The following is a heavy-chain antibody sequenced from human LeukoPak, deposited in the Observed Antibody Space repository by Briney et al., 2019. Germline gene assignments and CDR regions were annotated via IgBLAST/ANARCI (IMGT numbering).Heavy chain of an antibody. D-gene: IGHD1-26*01. V-gene: IGHV5-51*01. J-gene: IGHJ6*03. Sequence: GESLKISCKGSGYGFSSYWIAWVRQMPAKGLEWMGIIYPGDSDTRLSPSFQGRVTISADKSISTAYLEWSSLRASDTAMYYCVRQRVGAASGYYYYYSMDVWGEGTTVTVSS. CDR1: GYGFSSYW. CDR2: IYPGDSDT. CDR3: VRQRVGAASGYYYYYSMDV.